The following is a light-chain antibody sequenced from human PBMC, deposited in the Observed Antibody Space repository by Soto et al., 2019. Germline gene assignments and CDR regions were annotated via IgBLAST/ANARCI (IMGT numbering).Light chain of an antibody. CDR1: SSNIGNNY. CDR2: DNN. J-gene: IGLJ2*01. V-gene: IGLV1-51*01. Sequence: QSVLTQPPSVSAAPGQKVTISCSGSSSNIGNNYVSWYQQLPGTAPKLLIYDNNKRPSGIPDRFSGSKSGTSATLGITGLQTGDEAYYYCGTWDTSLSAVLFGGGTKLTVL. CDR3: GTWDTSLSAVL.